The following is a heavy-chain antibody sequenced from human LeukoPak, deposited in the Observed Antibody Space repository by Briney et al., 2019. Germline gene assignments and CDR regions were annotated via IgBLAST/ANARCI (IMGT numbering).Heavy chain of an antibody. J-gene: IGHJ6*03. D-gene: IGHD3-22*01. CDR2: IYYSGST. Sequence: PSETLSLTCTVSGGSISSSSYYWGWIRQPPGKGLEWIGSIYYSGSTYYNPSLKSRVTISVDTSKNQFSLKLSSVTAADTAAYYCARHYARGIVVVRDYYMDVWGKGTTVTVSS. V-gene: IGHV4-39*01. CDR3: ARHYARGIVVVRDYYMDV. CDR1: GGSISSSSYY.